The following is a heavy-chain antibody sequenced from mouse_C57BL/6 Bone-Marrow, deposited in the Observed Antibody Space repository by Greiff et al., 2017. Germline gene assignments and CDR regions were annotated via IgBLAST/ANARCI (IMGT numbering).Heavy chain of an antibody. CDR1: GFTFSSYG. V-gene: IGHV5-6*02. CDR3: ARNGMVTRAWFAY. D-gene: IGHD2-3*01. Sequence: DVKLVESGGDLVKPGGSLKLSCAASGFTFSSYGMSWVRQTPDKRLEWVATISSGGSYTYYPDSMKGRFTLSRDNAKNTLYLQMSRLKSEDTAMYYCARNGMVTRAWFAYGGGGTLVTVSA. J-gene: IGHJ3*01. CDR2: ISSGGSYT.